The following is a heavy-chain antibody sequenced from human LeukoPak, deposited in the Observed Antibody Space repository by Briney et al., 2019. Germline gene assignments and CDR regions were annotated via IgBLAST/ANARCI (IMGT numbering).Heavy chain of an antibody. D-gene: IGHD1-1*01. V-gene: IGHV4-34*01. J-gene: IGHJ5*02. CDR3: ARESELENNWFDP. CDR1: GGSFSGYY. Sequence: SETLSLTCAVYGGSFSGYYWSWIRQPPGKGLEWIGEINHSGSTNYNPSLKSRVTISVDRSKNQFSLKLSSVTAAVTAVYYCARESELENNWFDPWGQGTLVTVSS. CDR2: INHSGST.